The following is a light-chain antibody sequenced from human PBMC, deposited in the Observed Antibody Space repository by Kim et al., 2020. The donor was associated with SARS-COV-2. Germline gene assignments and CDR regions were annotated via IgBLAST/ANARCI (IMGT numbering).Light chain of an antibody. V-gene: IGLV2-8*01. J-gene: IGLJ1*01. CDR1: SSDVGGYNY. Sequence: GQSGTISCTGTSSDVGGYNYVSWYQQHPGKAPKLMIYEVSKRPSGVPDRFSGSKSGNTASLTVSGLQAEDEADYYCSSYAGSSNYVFGTGTKVTVL. CDR2: EVS. CDR3: SSYAGSSNYV.